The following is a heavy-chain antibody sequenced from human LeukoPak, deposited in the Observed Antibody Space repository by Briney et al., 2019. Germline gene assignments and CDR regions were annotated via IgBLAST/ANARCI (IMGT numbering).Heavy chain of an antibody. D-gene: IGHD3-10*01. Sequence: SETLSLTCTVSGGSISSGGYYWSWIRQHPGKGLEWIGYIYYSGSTYYNPSLKSRVTISVDTSKNQFSLKLSSVTAADTAVYYCARENLSGSGSYYSVPGYYYYYGMDVWGQGTTVTVSS. V-gene: IGHV4-31*03. CDR3: ARENLSGSGSYYSVPGYYYYYGMDV. CDR1: GGSISSGGYY. CDR2: IYYSGST. J-gene: IGHJ6*02.